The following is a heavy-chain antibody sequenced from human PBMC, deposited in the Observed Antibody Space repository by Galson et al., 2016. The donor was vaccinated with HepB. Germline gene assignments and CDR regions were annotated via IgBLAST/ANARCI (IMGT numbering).Heavy chain of an antibody. CDR3: ARDPTIGAPDWFDA. J-gene: IGHJ5*02. V-gene: IGHV3-30*04. Sequence: SLRLSCAASGFTFSRHAMHWVRQAPGKGLEWVAVIAHDATIKDYADSVEGRLTISRDNSKNTLYLEMHSLRDEDMAVYYCARDPTIGAPDWFDAWGQGTLVTVTS. CDR1: GFTFSRHA. CDR2: IAHDATIK. D-gene: IGHD3-10*01.